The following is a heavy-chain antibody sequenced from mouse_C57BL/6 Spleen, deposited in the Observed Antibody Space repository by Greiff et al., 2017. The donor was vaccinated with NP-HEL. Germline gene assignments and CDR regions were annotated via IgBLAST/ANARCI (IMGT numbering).Heavy chain of an antibody. D-gene: IGHD1-1*01. J-gene: IGHJ3*01. CDR2: INPNNGGT. CDR1: GYTFTDYY. V-gene: IGHV1-26*01. Sequence: EVKLQQSGPELVKPGASVKISCKASGYTFTDYYMNWVKQSHGKSLEWIGDINPNNGGTSYNQKFKGKATLTVDKSSSTASMELRSLTSEDSAVYYCARPNYGSSYVAWFAYWGQGTLVTVSA. CDR3: ARPNYGSSYVAWFAY.